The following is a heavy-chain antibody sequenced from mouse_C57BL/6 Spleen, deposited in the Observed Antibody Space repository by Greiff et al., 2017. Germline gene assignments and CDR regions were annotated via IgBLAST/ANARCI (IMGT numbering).Heavy chain of an antibody. Sequence: QVQLKQPGAELVRPGSSVKLSCKASGYTFTSYWMHWVKRRPIQGLEWIGNIDPSDSETHYNQKFKDKATLTVDKSSSTAYMQLSSLTSEDAAVYYCAREGIYGYEAWFAYWGQGTLVTVSA. CDR2: IDPSDSET. CDR3: AREGIYGYEAWFAY. D-gene: IGHD2-2*01. J-gene: IGHJ3*01. CDR1: GYTFTSYW. V-gene: IGHV1-52*01.